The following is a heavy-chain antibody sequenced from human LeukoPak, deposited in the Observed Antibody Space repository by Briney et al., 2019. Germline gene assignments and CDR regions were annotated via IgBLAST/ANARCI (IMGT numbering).Heavy chain of an antibody. V-gene: IGHV4-34*01. J-gene: IGHJ4*02. CDR3: TRVAVAGIDY. Sequence: SETLPLTCAVYGGSFSGYYWSWIRQPPGKGLEWIGEINHSGSTNYNPSLKSRVTISVDTSKNQFSLKLSSVTAADTAVYYCTRVAVAGIDYWGQGTLVTVSS. CDR2: INHSGST. D-gene: IGHD6-19*01. CDR1: GGSFSGYY.